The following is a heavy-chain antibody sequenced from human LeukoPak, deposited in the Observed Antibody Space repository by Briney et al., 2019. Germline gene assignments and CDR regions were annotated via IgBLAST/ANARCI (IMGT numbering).Heavy chain of an antibody. V-gene: IGHV4-4*07. CDR3: ARDRFSKPYYYYYMDV. D-gene: IGHD1-14*01. J-gene: IGHJ6*03. CDR1: GGSISSYY. Sequence: SETLSLTCTVSGGSISSYYWSWIRQPAEKGLEWIGRKYSSGSTNYNPSLKSRVTISVDTSKNQFSLKLSSVTAADTAVYYCARDRFSKPYYYYYMDVWGKGTTVTVSS. CDR2: KYSSGST.